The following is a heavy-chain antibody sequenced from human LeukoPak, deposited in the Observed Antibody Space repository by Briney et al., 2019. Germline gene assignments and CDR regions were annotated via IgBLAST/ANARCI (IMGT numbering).Heavy chain of an antibody. CDR1: GFTFSSYA. CDR3: AKASAATIYGAYYFDY. Sequence: PGGSLRLSCAASGFTFSSYAMSWVRQAPGKGLEWVSAISGSGGSTYYADSVKGRFTISRDNSKNTLYLQMNSLRAEDTAVYYCAKASAATIYGAYYFDYWGQGTLVTVSS. D-gene: IGHD5-12*01. V-gene: IGHV3-23*01. CDR2: ISGSGGST. J-gene: IGHJ4*02.